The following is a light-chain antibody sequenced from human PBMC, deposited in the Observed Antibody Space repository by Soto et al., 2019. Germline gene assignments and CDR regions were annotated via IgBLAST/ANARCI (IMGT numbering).Light chain of an antibody. J-gene: IGLJ1*01. V-gene: IGLV2-14*03. Sequence: QSALTQPASVSGSPGQSITISCTGTNSDVGANNYVSWYQQHPGKAPKLMIYDVSKRPSGVSNRFSGSKSGNTASLTISGLQAEDEADYYCSAYAGSSTLYVFGSGTKVTVL. CDR3: SAYAGSSTLYV. CDR1: NSDVGANNY. CDR2: DVS.